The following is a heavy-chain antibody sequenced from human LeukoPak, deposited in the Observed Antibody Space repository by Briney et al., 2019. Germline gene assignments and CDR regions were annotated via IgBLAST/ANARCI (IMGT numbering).Heavy chain of an antibody. J-gene: IGHJ3*02. D-gene: IGHD3-10*01. Sequence: GASVKVSCKVSGYTLTELSMHWLRQAPGKGLEWMGGFDPEDGETIYAQKFQGRVTMTEDTSTDTAYMELGSLRSEDTAVYYCATDRQGYNDAFDIWGQGTMVTVSS. CDR2: FDPEDGET. V-gene: IGHV1-24*01. CDR3: ATDRQGYNDAFDI. CDR1: GYTLTELS.